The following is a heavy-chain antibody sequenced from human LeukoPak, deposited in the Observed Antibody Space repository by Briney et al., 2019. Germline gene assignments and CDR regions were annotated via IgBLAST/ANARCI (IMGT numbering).Heavy chain of an antibody. CDR2: IKSKTDGGTT. D-gene: IGHD5-18*01. CDR1: GFSFCNAW. CDR3: TTAGYSAYYYYYYMDV. J-gene: IGHJ6*03. V-gene: IGHV3-15*01. Sequence: GGSLRLSCAASGFSFCNAWMSWVRQAPGKGLEWVGRIKSKTDGGTTDYAAPVKGRFTISRDDSKNTLYLQMNSLKTEDTAVYYCTTAGYSAYYYYYYMDVWGKGTTVTVSS.